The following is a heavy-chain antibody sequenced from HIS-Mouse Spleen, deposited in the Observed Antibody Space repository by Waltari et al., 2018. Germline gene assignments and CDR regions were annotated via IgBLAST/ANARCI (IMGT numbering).Heavy chain of an antibody. CDR3: ARRRGGSYPYYFDY. V-gene: IGHV4-39*01. J-gene: IGHJ4*02. CDR1: GGSISSSSYY. CDR2: IYYSGST. D-gene: IGHD1-26*01. Sequence: QLQLQESGPGLVKPSETLSLTCTVSGGSISSSSYYWGWIRRPPGKGLEWIGSIYYSGSTYDTPSLKRRVTISVDTSKNQFSLKLSSVTAADTAVYYCARRRGGSYPYYFDYWGQGTLVTVSS.